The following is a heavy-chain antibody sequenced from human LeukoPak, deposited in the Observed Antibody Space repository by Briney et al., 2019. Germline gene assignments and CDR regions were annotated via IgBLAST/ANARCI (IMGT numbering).Heavy chain of an antibody. CDR1: GFTFSSYS. Sequence: GGSLRLSCAASGFTFSSYSMNWVRQAPGKGLEWVSSISSSSSYIYYADSVKGRFTISRDNAKNSLYLQMNSLRAEDTAVYYCASKRSADILGPSALDYWGQGTLVTVSS. J-gene: IGHJ4*02. V-gene: IGHV3-21*01. CDR3: ASKRSADILGPSALDY. CDR2: ISSSSSYI. D-gene: IGHD3-9*01.